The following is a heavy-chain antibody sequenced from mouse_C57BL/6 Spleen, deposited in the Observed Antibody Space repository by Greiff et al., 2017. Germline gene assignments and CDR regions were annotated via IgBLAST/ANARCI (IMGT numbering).Heavy chain of an antibody. V-gene: IGHV2-2*01. J-gene: IGHJ4*01. CDR2: IWSGGST. CDR1: GFSLTSYG. D-gene: IGHD3-2*02. Sequence: QVQLKQSGPGLVQPSQSLSITCTVSGFSLTSYGVHWVRQSPGKGLEWLGVIWSGGSTDYNAAFISRLSISKDNSKSQVFFKMNSLQADDTAIYYCASPDSSGWGFYAMDYWGQGTSVTVSS. CDR3: ASPDSSGWGFYAMDY.